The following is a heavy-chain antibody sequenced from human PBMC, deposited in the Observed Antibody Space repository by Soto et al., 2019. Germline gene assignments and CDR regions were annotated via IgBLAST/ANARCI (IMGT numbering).Heavy chain of an antibody. J-gene: IGHJ4*02. V-gene: IGHV3-7*03. CDR2: IKRDGSEK. D-gene: IGHD4-17*01. CDR3: ARVRATDYEIDY. Sequence: PGGSLRLSCTASGFMFGSYWMTWVRHVPGKGLQWVANIKRDGSEKYYVDFVKGRFTISRDNADNSVFLDMNNLRVDDTATYYCARVRATDYEIDYWRQGALVTVSS. CDR1: GFMFGSYW.